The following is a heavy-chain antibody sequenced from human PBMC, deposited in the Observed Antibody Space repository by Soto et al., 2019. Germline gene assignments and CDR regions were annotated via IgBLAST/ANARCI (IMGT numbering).Heavy chain of an antibody. CDR2: ISGSGGIT. J-gene: IGHJ3*02. CDR1: GFTFSSYA. V-gene: IGHV3-23*01. CDR3: AKVGPWIQLWHDAFDI. D-gene: IGHD5-18*01. Sequence: GGSLRLSCAASGFTFSSYAMSWVRQAPGKGLEWVSAISGSGGITYYADSVKGRFTISRDNSKNTLYLQMNSLRAEDTAVYYCAKVGPWIQLWHDAFDIWGQGTMVTVSS.